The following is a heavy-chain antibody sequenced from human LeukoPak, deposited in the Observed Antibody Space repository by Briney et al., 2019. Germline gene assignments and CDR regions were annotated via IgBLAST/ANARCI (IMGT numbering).Heavy chain of an antibody. J-gene: IGHJ4*02. D-gene: IGHD3-22*01. V-gene: IGHV3-53*01. CDR2: IYSGGNT. CDR3: AKGPTYYYDSSGYLED. CDR1: GFTVSSSY. Sequence: GGSLRLSCAASGFTVSSSYMSWVRQAPGKGLEWVSVIYSGGNTYYADSVKGRFTISRDNSKNTLYLQMNSLRAEDTAVYYCAKGPTYYYDSSGYLEDWGRGTLVTVSS.